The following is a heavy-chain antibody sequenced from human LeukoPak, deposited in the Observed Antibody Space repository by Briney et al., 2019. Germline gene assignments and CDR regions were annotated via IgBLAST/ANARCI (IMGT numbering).Heavy chain of an antibody. CDR2: ISSSSSYI. CDR3: ARNSYGYDYFDY. J-gene: IGHJ4*02. V-gene: IGHV3-21*04. CDR1: GFTFSSYS. Sequence: GGSLRLSCAASGFTFSSYSMNWVRQAPGERLEWVSSISSSSSYIYYADSVKGRFTISRDDAKNSLFLQMNSLRAEDTAVYYCARNSYGYDYFDYWGQGTLVTVSS. D-gene: IGHD5-18*01.